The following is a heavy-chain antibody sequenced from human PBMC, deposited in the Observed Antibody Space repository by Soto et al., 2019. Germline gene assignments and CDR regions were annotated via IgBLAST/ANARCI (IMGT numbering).Heavy chain of an antibody. Sequence: QVQLVESGGGVVQPGRSLRLSCAASGFTFSSYGMHWVRQAPGKGLEWVAVISYDGSNKYYADSVKGRFTISRDNSKNTLYLQMNSLRAEDTAVYYCAKDHYGGNSCDPWGQGTLVTVSS. D-gene: IGHD4-17*01. CDR1: GFTFSSYG. CDR2: ISYDGSNK. CDR3: AKDHYGGNSCDP. V-gene: IGHV3-30*18. J-gene: IGHJ5*02.